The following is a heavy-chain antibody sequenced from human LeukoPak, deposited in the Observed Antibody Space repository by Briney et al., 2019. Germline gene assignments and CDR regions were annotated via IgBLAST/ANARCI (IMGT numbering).Heavy chain of an antibody. CDR1: GFPFSNYW. CDR2: IRYDGRNK. D-gene: IGHD1-26*01. J-gene: IGHJ3*02. Sequence: PGGSLRLSCAASGFPFSNYWMTWVRQGPGKGLEWVAFIRYDGRNKYYADSVKGRFTISRDNAKNSLYLQMNSLRAEDTALYYCARESSGSYVIAFDIWGQGTMVTVSS. V-gene: IGHV3-30*02. CDR3: ARESSGSYVIAFDI.